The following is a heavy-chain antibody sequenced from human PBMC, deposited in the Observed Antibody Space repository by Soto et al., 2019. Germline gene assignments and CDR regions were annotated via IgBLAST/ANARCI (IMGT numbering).Heavy chain of an antibody. CDR3: ARYSREIVALSWFDP. Sequence: PGESLKISCKGSGYSFTSYWIGWVRQMPGKGLEWMGIIYPGDSDTRYSPSFQGQVTIPADKSISTAYLQWSSLKASDTAMYYCARYSREIVALSWFDPWGQGTLVTVS. V-gene: IGHV5-51*01. D-gene: IGHD3-22*01. CDR2: IYPGDSDT. CDR1: GYSFTSYW. J-gene: IGHJ5*02.